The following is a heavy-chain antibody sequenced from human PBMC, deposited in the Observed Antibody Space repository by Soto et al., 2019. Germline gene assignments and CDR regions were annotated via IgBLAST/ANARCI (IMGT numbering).Heavy chain of an antibody. CDR2: ISYDGSNK. CDR1: GLTFSSYA. CDR3: ARDRGTGTTVFGYYGMDV. J-gene: IGHJ6*02. V-gene: IGHV3-30-3*01. Sequence: GGSPRLSCAASGLTFSSYAMHWVRQAPGKGLEWVAVISYDGSNKYYADSVKGRFTISRDNSKNTLYLQMNSLRAEDTAVYYCARDRGTGTTVFGYYGMDVWGQGTTVTV. D-gene: IGHD1-7*01.